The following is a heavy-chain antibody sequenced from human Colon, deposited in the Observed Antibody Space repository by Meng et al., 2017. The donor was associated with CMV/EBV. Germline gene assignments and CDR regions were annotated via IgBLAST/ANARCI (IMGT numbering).Heavy chain of an antibody. D-gene: IGHD1-1*01. Sequence: GGSLRLSCEASGFTFSWYSMNWVRQAPGKGLEWVSSISRSSSYIYYADSVKGRFTISRDNAKNSLYLQMNSLRAEDTAVYYCARGGGYNWNGRPYYFDYWGQGPRSPSPQ. CDR3: ARGGGYNWNGRPYYFDY. J-gene: IGHJ4*02. CDR2: ISRSSSYI. CDR1: GFTFSWYS. V-gene: IGHV3-21*01.